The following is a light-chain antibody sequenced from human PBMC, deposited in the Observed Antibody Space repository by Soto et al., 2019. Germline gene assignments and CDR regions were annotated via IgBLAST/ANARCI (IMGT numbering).Light chain of an antibody. CDR1: SSNIGAGYD. V-gene: IGLV1-40*01. CDR3: QSYDSSLSGRVV. CDR2: GNS. Sequence: QSVLTQPPSVSGAPGQRVTISCTGSSSNIGAGYDVHWYQQLPGTAPNLLIYGNSNRPSGVPDRFSGSKSGTSASLAITGLQDEDEADYSCQSYDSSLSGRVVFGGGTKLTVL. J-gene: IGLJ2*01.